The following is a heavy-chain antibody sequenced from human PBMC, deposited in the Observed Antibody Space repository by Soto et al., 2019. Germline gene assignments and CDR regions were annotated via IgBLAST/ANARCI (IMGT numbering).Heavy chain of an antibody. CDR1: GFTFSSYA. Sequence: GGSLRLSCAASGFTFSSYAMSWVRQAPGKGLEWVSAISGSGGSTYYADSVKGRFTISRDNTKNTLYLQMNSLRAEDTAVYYCAKARYYYDSSGYYSGYFDYWGQGTLVTVSS. CDR3: AKARYYYDSSGYYSGYFDY. J-gene: IGHJ4*02. CDR2: ISGSGGST. V-gene: IGHV3-23*01. D-gene: IGHD3-22*01.